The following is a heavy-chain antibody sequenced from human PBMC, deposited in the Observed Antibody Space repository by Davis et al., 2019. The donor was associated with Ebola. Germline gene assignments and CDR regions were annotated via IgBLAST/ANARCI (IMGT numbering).Heavy chain of an antibody. Sequence: AASVKVSCKASGGTFSSDGISWVRQAPGQGLEWMGRIIPIVGIANYAQKFQGRVTITADKSTSTTYMERSRLRSEDTAVYYCARDRCSGGSCYLGGTPPDYWGQGTLVTVSS. CDR3: ARDRCSGGSCYLGGTPPDY. V-gene: IGHV1-69*04. CDR1: GGTFSSDG. CDR2: IIPIVGIA. J-gene: IGHJ4*02. D-gene: IGHD2-15*01.